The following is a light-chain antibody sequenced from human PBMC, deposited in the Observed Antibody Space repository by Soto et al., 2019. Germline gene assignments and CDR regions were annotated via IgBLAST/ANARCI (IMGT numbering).Light chain of an antibody. CDR2: EDN. V-gene: IGLV1-51*01. J-gene: IGLJ1*01. CDR3: GSWDRTMPDYV. Sequence: QSVLTQPPSVSASPVQNVTISCSGISSNIGGNSVSWYQQLPGTATKLLIYEDNKRPSGIPDRFSGSKFGTSATLGINGFQTGDEADYYCGSWDRTMPDYVLGNGTXVTVL. CDR1: SSNIGGNS.